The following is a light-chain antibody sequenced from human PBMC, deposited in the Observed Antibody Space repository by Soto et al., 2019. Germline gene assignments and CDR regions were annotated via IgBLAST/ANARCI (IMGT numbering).Light chain of an antibody. CDR3: LQRNTYPYT. J-gene: IGKJ2*01. V-gene: IGKV1-17*01. CDR1: QDIRF. Sequence: DIQMTQSPFSLSASVGDRVTITCRASQDIRFLGWFQQKPGEAPKRLSYATSNLEGGVPSRFSGSGSRTEFTLTISSLQHEHFATYFCLQRNTYPYTFGQGTKVDIK. CDR2: ATS.